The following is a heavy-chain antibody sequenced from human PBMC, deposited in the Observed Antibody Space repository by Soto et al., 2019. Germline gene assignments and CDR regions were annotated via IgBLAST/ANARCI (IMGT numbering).Heavy chain of an antibody. V-gene: IGHV4-59*01. J-gene: IGHJ4*02. Sequence: PSETLSLTCTVSGGSITSYAWNWIRQPPGKTLEWIGYIYYSGSTNYNTSLKSRVTMSLDTSKNQFSLKLSSVTAEDTAVYYCAKEEAVAGNLPIDYWGQGTLVTVSS. CDR3: AKEEAVAGNLPIDY. CDR1: GGSITSYA. D-gene: IGHD6-19*01. CDR2: IYYSGST.